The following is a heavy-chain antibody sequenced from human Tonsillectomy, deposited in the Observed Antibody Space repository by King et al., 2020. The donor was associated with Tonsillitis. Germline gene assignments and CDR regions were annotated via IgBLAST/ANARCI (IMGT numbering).Heavy chain of an antibody. CDR1: GFTFSRYW. V-gene: IGHV3-7*01. Sequence: VQLVESGGGLVQPGGSLRLSCAASGFTFSRYWMTWVRQAPGKGLEGVANIKQDGSEKYYVDSVKGRFTISKDNAKNSLYLQMNSLRAEDTAVYYCARPSSGYSFDYWGQGTPVTVSS. J-gene: IGHJ4*02. CDR2: IKQDGSEK. D-gene: IGHD2-15*01. CDR3: ARPSSGYSFDY.